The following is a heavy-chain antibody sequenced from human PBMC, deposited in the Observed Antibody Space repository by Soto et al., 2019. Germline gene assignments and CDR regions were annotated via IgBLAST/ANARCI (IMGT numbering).Heavy chain of an antibody. Sequence: SETLSLTCTVSGESISSYYWRWIRQPPGKGLEWIGYIYYSGSTNYNPSLKSRVTISVDTSKNQFSLKLSSVTAEDTAVYYGAITGHDAFDIWGQGTMVTVSS. CDR2: IYYSGST. V-gene: IGHV4-59*01. CDR3: AITGHDAFDI. D-gene: IGHD7-27*01. J-gene: IGHJ3*02. CDR1: GESISSYY.